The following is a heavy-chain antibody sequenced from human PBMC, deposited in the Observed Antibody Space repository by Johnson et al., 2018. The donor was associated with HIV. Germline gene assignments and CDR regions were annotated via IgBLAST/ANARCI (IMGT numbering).Heavy chain of an antibody. CDR3: ARAPSVGADDAFDI. CDR1: GFTFSTYA. D-gene: IGHD1-26*01. J-gene: IGHJ3*02. CDR2: ISYDGSNT. V-gene: IGHV3-30-3*01. Sequence: QVQLVESGGGVVQPGRSLRLSCAASGFTFSTYAMHWVRQAPGKGLEWVTLISYDGSNTYYADSVKGRFTISRENSKNTLYLQMTNLRPEDTALYYCARAPSVGADDAFDIWGQGTMVTVSS.